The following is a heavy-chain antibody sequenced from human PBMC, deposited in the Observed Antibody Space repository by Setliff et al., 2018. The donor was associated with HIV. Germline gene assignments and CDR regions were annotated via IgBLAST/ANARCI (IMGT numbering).Heavy chain of an antibody. V-gene: IGHV4-39*02. CDR3: ARRYHDASGFYIS. CDR1: GVSISGPIGITYY. Sequence: PSETLSLTCSVSGVSISGPIGITYYWDWLRQPPGKGLEWIGNTHYSRGSSYNASLKSRVTISLDTSKNHFSLKLSSVAAADTAVYYCARRYHDASGFYISWGQGVLVTVSS. D-gene: IGHD3-22*01. CDR2: THYSRGS. J-gene: IGHJ4*02.